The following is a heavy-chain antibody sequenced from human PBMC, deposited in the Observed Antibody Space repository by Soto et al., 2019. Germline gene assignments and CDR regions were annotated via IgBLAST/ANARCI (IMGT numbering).Heavy chain of an antibody. J-gene: IGHJ4*02. V-gene: IGHV3-30-3*01. CDR3: ARLEQPRFHY. CDR1: GFTVSAYT. D-gene: IGHD3-3*01. Sequence: QVQLVESGGGVVQPGRSLRLSCAASGFTVSAYTMHWVRQAPGKGLEWVAVISSDGNNKYYTDSVKGRFTISRDTSTNTRYLQMISLGAEDTALYCCARLEQPRFHYWGQGTLVTVPS. CDR2: ISSDGNNK.